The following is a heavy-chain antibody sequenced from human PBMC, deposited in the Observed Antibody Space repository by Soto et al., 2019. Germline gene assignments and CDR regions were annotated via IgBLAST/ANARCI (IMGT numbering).Heavy chain of an antibody. J-gene: IGHJ6*02. D-gene: IGHD3-16*01. V-gene: IGHV1-18*01. CDR3: AREGDMPYYYYGLDV. CDR1: GYTFTTYG. CDR2: ISGYNGHT. Sequence: GASVKVSCKASGYTFTTYGISWVRQAPGQGLEWMGWISGYNGHTKYAQKFQGRVTMTTDTSTSTVYMDLRSLRSDDTAVYYCAREGDMPYYYYGLDVWGQGTTVTVSS.